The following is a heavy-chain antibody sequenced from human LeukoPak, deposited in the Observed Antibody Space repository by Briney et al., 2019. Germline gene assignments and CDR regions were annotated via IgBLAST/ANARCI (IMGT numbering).Heavy chain of an antibody. D-gene: IGHD3-9*01. V-gene: IGHV3-21*01. Sequence: GGSLRLSCAASGFTFSSYSMNWVRQAPGKGLEWVSSISSSSSYIYYADSVKGRFTISRDNAKNSLYLQMNSLRAEDTAVYYCARGGDILTGLSDYWGQGTLVTVPS. CDR3: ARGGDILTGLSDY. CDR1: GFTFSSYS. CDR2: ISSSSSYI. J-gene: IGHJ4*02.